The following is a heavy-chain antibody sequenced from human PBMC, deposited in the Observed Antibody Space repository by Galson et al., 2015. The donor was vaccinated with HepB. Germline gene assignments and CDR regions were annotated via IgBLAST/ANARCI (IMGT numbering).Heavy chain of an antibody. CDR3: AKTHLEMATLNFDY. CDR1: RFTFNNYA. V-gene: IGHV3-23*01. CDR2: ISRNGIST. D-gene: IGHD5-24*01. J-gene: IGHJ4*02. Sequence: SLRLSCAASRFTFNNYAMSWVRQAPGKGLEWVSTISRNGISTYYADSLKGRFTLSRDNSKNTLYMQMNSLTAEDTAVYYCAKTHLEMATLNFDYWGQGTLVTVSS.